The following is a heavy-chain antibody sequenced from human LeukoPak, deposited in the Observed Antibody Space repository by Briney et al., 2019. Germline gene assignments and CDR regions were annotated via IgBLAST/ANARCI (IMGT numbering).Heavy chain of an antibody. J-gene: IGHJ3*01. CDR1: GYSFASYW. D-gene: IGHD2-2*03. V-gene: IGHV5-51*01. CDR2: IYPGDSDT. Sequence: GESLKISCKGSGYSFASYWIGWVRQMPGKGLEWMGMIYPGDSDTRYSPSFQGQVTISADKSINTAYLQWSSLKASDSGMYYCARQRGYRMTKDGFDVWGQGTLVTVSS. CDR3: ARQRGYRMTKDGFDV.